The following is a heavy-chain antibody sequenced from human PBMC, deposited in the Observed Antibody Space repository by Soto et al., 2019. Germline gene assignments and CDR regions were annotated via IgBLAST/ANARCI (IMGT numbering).Heavy chain of an antibody. Sequence: QVQLVQSGAEVQKPGSSVKVSCKASGGTFSSYTISWVRQAPGQGLEWMGRIIPILGIANYAQKFQGRVTITADKSTSTAYMELSSLRSEDTAVYYCARDDSSENYFDYWGQGTLVTVSS. CDR3: ARDDSSENYFDY. CDR2: IIPILGIA. CDR1: GGTFSSYT. J-gene: IGHJ4*02. D-gene: IGHD6-19*01. V-gene: IGHV1-69*08.